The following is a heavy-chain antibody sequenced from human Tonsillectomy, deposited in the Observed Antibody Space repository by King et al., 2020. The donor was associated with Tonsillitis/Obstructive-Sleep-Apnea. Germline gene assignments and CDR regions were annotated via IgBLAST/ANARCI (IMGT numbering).Heavy chain of an antibody. CDR1: GFTFGDYA. CDR3: ARDPTTPRRYYYYMDV. D-gene: IGHD4-11*01. V-gene: IGHV3-49*04. CDR2: IRSKAYGGTT. Sequence: DVQLVESGGGLVQPGRSLRLSCTASGFTFGDYAVSWVRQAPGKGLEWVGFIRSKAYGGTTEYAASVKGRFTISRDDSNSIAHLQMNSLKTEDTAVYYCARDPTTPRRYYYYMDVWGKGTTVTVSS. J-gene: IGHJ6*03.